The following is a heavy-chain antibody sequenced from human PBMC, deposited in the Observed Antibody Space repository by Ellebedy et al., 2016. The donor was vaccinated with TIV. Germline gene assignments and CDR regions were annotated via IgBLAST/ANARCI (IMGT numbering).Heavy chain of an antibody. CDR1: GFTFSSYA. J-gene: IGHJ3*02. Sequence: GESLKISCAASGFTFSSYAMSWVRQAPGKGLEWVSAISGSGGSTYYADSVKGRFTISRDNAKNTLYLQMNSLRAEDTAVYYCARGTHLPGLDIWGQGTMVTVSS. CDR3: ARGTHLPGLDI. CDR2: ISGSGGST. V-gene: IGHV3-23*01.